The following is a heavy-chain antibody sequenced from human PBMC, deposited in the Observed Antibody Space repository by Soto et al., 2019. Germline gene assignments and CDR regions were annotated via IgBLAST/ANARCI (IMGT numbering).Heavy chain of an antibody. CDR3: GVWFGELLSD. CDR2: INHSGST. D-gene: IGHD3-10*01. Sequence: QVQLQQWGAGLLKPSETLSLTCAVYGGSFSGYYWSWIRQPPGKGLEWIGEINHSGSTNYNPSLKSRVTISVDPSKNQFSLKLRSVTAADTAVYYCGVWFGELLSDWGQGTLVTVSS. J-gene: IGHJ4*02. CDR1: GGSFSGYY. V-gene: IGHV4-34*01.